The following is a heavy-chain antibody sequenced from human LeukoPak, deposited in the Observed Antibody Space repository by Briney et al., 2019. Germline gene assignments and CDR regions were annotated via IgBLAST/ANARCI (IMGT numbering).Heavy chain of an antibody. CDR1: GYTFTSNY. J-gene: IGHJ5*02. Sequence: ASVKVSCKAFGYTFTSNYMHWVRQAPGQGPEWMGVISPSGGSTTYAQKFQGRVTLTRDMSTSTDYLELSSLRSEDTAVYYCARGQGATVPQVGKNWFDPWGQGTRVTVSS. D-gene: IGHD1-26*01. CDR3: ARGQGATVPQVGKNWFDP. CDR2: ISPSGGST. V-gene: IGHV1-46*01.